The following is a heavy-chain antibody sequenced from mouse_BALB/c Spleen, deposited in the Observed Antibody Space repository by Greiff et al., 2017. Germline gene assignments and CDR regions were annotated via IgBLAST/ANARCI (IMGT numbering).Heavy chain of an antibody. CDR3: ASPIYYDYDGGYFDV. D-gene: IGHD2-4*01. CDR2: ISSGGSYT. CDR1: GFTFSSYA. V-gene: IGHV5-9-3*01. J-gene: IGHJ1*01. Sequence: EVQGVESGGGLVKPGGSLKLSCAASGFTFSSYAMSWVRQTPEKRLEWVATISSGGSYTYYPDSVKGRFTISRDNAKNTLYLQMSSLRSEDTAMYYCASPIYYDYDGGYFDVWGAGTTVTVSS.